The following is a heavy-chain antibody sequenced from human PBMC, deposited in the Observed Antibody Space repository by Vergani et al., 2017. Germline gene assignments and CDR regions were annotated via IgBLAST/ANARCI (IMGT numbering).Heavy chain of an antibody. CDR2: ISGSGGST. J-gene: IGHJ4*02. V-gene: IGHV3-23*01. Sequence: EVQLLESGGGLVQPGGSLRLSCAASGFTFSSYAMSWVRQAPGKGLEWVSAISGSGGSTYYADSVKGRFTISRDNSKNTLYLQMNSLRAEDTAVYYCAKQSVTYYYGSESYYKSVYFDYWGQGTLVTVSS. CDR1: GFTFSSYA. CDR3: AKQSVTYYYGSESYYKSVYFDY. D-gene: IGHD3-10*01.